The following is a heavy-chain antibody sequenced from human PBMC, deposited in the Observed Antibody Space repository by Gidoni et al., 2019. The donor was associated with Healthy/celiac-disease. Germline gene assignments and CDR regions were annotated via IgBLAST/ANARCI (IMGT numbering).Heavy chain of an antibody. D-gene: IGHD2-15*01. CDR3: ARDRRGDCSGGSCYYYYYYMDV. V-gene: IGHV1-18*01. CDR2: ISAYNGNT. CDR1: GYTFTSYG. J-gene: IGHJ6*03. Sequence: SGAEVKKPGASVKVSCKASGYTFTSYGISWVRQAPGQGLEWMGWISAYNGNTNYAQKLQGRVTMTTDTSTSTAYMELRSLRSDDTAVYYSARDRRGDCSGGSCYYYYYYMDVWGKGTTVTVSS.